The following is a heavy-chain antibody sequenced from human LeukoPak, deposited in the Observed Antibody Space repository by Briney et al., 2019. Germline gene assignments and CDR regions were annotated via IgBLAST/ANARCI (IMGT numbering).Heavy chain of an antibody. CDR1: GDSISRYY. J-gene: IGHJ5*02. CDR2: IYNGGII. D-gene: IGHD3-16*01. V-gene: IGHV4-4*07. CDR3: ARDSGTTGGVKFDP. Sequence: MASETLSLTCTVSGDSISRYYWSWIRQPAGKGLEWIGRIYNGGIITYNPSLKSRVTMSIDTSNNQFSLRLRFVTAADTAVYYCARDSGTTGGVKFDPWGQGTLVTVSS.